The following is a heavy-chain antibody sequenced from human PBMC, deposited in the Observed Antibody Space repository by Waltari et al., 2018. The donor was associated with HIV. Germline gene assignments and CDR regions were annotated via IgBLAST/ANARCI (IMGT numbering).Heavy chain of an antibody. D-gene: IGHD6-19*01. CDR2: INGDGNDI. Sequence: EVQLVESGGGLVQSGGSLRLACTASTSSASTDWMHWIRQAPEKGLLWVAYINGDGNDIDYADSVKSRFAISRNNAKKTLYLEMNSLRAEDTAVYYCVGGGGWLIDYGGQGTLVTVSS. J-gene: IGHJ4*02. CDR1: TSSASTDW. CDR3: VGGGGWLIDY. V-gene: IGHV3-74*01.